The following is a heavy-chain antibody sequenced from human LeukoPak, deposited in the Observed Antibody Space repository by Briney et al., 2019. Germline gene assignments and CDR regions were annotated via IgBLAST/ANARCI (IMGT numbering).Heavy chain of an antibody. Sequence: PSETLSLTCAVYGGSFSGYYWSWIRQPPGKGLEWIGEINHSGSTNYNPSLKSRVTISVDTSKNQFSLKLSSVTAADTAVYYCARSPWFGEYRYAFDIWGQGTMVTVSS. V-gene: IGHV4-34*01. CDR1: GGSFSGYY. CDR3: ARSPWFGEYRYAFDI. CDR2: INHSGST. D-gene: IGHD3-10*01. J-gene: IGHJ3*02.